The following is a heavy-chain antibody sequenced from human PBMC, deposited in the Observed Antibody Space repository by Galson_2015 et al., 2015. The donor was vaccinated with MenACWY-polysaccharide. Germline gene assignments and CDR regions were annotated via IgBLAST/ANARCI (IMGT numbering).Heavy chain of an antibody. CDR1: GFTFSNYV. CDR2: IKQDGSEE. Sequence: SLRLSCAASGFTFSNYVMSWVRQAPGKGLEWVANIKQDGSEEWYVESVKGRFTISRDNAKNSVYLQMNSLSAEDTAVYFCARDNWDDYWGQGALVTVSS. D-gene: IGHD7-27*01. V-gene: IGHV3-7*01. CDR3: ARDNWDDY. J-gene: IGHJ4*02.